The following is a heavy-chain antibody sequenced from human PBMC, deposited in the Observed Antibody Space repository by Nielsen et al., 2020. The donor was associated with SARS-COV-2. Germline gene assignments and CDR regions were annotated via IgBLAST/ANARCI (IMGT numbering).Heavy chain of an antibody. V-gene: IGHV3-48*02. Sequence: GESLKISCAASGFTFSSYSMNWVRQAPGKGLEWVSYISSSSSSTIYYADSVKGRFTISRDNAKNSLYLQMNSLRDEDTAVYYCARFPIWFGDPKRYGMDVWGQGTTVTVSS. CDR2: ISSSSSSTI. D-gene: IGHD3-10*01. CDR1: GFTFSSYS. CDR3: ARFPIWFGDPKRYGMDV. J-gene: IGHJ6*02.